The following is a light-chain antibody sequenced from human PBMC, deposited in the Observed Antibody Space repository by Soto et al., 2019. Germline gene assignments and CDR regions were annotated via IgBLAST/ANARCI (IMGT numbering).Light chain of an antibody. CDR3: QKRNSALRT. CDR2: SAS. CDR1: QGISNY. V-gene: IGKV1-27*01. J-gene: IGKJ1*01. Sequence: DIQMTQSPSSLSASVGDRVTITCRASQGISNYLAWYQQKPGKVPQLLIYSASVLQSGVPSRFSGSGSETDFTLTISSLQPEDVATYYCQKRNSALRTFGKGNKVEIK.